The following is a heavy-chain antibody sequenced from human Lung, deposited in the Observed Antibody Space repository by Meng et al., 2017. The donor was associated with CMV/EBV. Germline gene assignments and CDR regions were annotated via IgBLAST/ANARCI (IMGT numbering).Heavy chain of an antibody. CDR2: IKQDGSEK. CDR3: ARDNSIIADYGMDV. J-gene: IGHJ6*02. D-gene: IGHD2-21*01. V-gene: IGHV3-7*01. CDR1: GFTFSSYW. Sequence: SCAASGFTFSSYWMSWVRQAPGKGLEWVANIKQDGSEKYYVDSVKGRFTISRDNAKNSLYLQMNSLRAEDTAVYYCARDNSIIADYGMDVWGQGTXVT.